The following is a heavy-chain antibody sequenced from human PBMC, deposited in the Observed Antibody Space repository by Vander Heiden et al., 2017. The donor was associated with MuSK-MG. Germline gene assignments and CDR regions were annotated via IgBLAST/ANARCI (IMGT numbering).Heavy chain of an antibody. V-gene: IGHV1-69*01. J-gene: IGHJ5*02. Sequence: QEQLVQSGAEVKKPGSSVKVSCKASGGTFSNYAINWVRQAPGQGLEWMGAVIPLYDTANYAQRFQGRVTFTADESTSTAYMELNSLRSEDTAVYFCARIYCGGGSCYHYNWFDPWGQGTLVTVSS. CDR1: GGTFSNYA. CDR3: ARIYCGGGSCYHYNWFDP. CDR2: VIPLYDTA. D-gene: IGHD2-15*01.